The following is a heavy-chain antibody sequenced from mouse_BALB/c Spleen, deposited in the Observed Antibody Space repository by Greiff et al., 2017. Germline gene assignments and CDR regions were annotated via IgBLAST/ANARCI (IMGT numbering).Heavy chain of an antibody. J-gene: IGHJ1*01. D-gene: IGHD2-4*01. CDR1: GYSFTSYY. CDR2: IDPFNGGT. CDR3: ARGGDYDWYFDV. V-gene: IGHV1S135*01. Sequence: VQLKQSGPELMKPGASVKISCKASGYSFTSYYMHWVKQSHGKSLEWIGYIDPFNGGTSYNQKFKGKATLTVDKSSSTAYMHLSSLTSEDSAVYYCARGGDYDWYFDVWGAGTTVTVSS.